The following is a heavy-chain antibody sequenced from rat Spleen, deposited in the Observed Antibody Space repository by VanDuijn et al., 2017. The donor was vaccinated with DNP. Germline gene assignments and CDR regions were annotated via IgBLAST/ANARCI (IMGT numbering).Heavy chain of an antibody. V-gene: IGHV3-1*01. CDR3: SRQNIVRDWYFDF. CDR2: ITYSGAT. Sequence: VQLQESGPGLVKPSQSLSLTCSVTGYSITNNYWVWIRKFPGIKMEWIGHITYSGATAYNPSLKSRVSITRDTSQNQFFLQLNSVTTEDTATYYCSRQNIVRDWYFDFWGPGTMVTVSS. CDR1: GYSITNNY. J-gene: IGHJ1*01. D-gene: IGHD4-3*01.